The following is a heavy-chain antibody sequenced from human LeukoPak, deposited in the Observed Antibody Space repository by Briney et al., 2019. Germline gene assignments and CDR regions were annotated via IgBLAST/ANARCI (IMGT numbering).Heavy chain of an antibody. CDR3: ARRGYCSSTSCYVDFDY. D-gene: IGHD2-2*01. CDR1: GGSFSGYY. Sequence: SETLSLTCAVYGGSFSGYYWSWIRQPPGKGLEWIGAINHSGSTNYNPSLKSRVTISVDTSKNQFSLKLSSVTAADTAVYYCARRGYCSSTSCYVDFDYWGQGTLVTVSS. V-gene: IGHV4-34*01. CDR2: INHSGST. J-gene: IGHJ4*02.